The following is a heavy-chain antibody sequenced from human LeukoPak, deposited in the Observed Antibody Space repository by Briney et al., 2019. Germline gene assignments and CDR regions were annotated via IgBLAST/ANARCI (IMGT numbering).Heavy chain of an antibody. CDR2: ISGSNDNP. CDR1: GYTFSNFG. D-gene: IGHD2-2*01. Sequence: ASVKVSCKASGYTFSNFGISWVRQAPGQGLEWMGWISGSNDNPNYGQKFQGRLTGTTDSSTSTAYMELRNLRSDDTAVYYCARDGTSTDDYWGQGTLVTVSS. CDR3: ARDGTSTDDY. V-gene: IGHV1-18*01. J-gene: IGHJ4*02.